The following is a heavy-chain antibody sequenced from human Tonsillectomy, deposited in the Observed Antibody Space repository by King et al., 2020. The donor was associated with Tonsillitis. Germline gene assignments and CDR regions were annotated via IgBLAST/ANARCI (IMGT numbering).Heavy chain of an antibody. V-gene: IGHV3-15*01. CDR3: SAGDGDVREYGMDV. J-gene: IGHJ6*02. D-gene: IGHD2/OR15-2a*01. CDR1: RFAFDYDY. CDR2: LQGRSHDVTT. Sequence: VQLVESGGGFVKPGGSLRLSCAGSRFAFDYDYMNWVRQSPGRGLEWVGRLQGRSHDVTTAYAAPVEGRFIISRDDSENTLYLQMNNLKTEDTGVYYCSAGDGDVREYGMDVWGQGATVTVSS.